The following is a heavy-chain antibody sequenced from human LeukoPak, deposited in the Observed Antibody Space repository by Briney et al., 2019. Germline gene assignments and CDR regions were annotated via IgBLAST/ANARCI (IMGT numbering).Heavy chain of an antibody. CDR3: ATSGATTIAWGGGNWFAP. V-gene: IGHV4-59*01. J-gene: IGHJ5*02. D-gene: IGHD3-22*01. Sequence: SETLSLTCTVSGGSIRNFYWSWIRQPPGKGLEWIGYIYYTGVTNYNPSLKSRVTISVDTSKNQFSLRLSSVTAADTAVYYCATSGATTIAWGGGNWFAPGGQGALVTVSS. CDR2: IYYTGVT. CDR1: GGSIRNFY.